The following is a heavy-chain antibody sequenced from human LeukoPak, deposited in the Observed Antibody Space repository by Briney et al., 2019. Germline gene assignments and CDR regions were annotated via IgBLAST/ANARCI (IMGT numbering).Heavy chain of an antibody. CDR2: ISGSGDTT. CDR3: ARLPTFYYDSSGYHYDY. Sequence: PGGSLRLSCAASGFTFSSSAMSWVRQAPGKGLDWVSAISGSGDTTYYTDSVKGRFIISRDKSKNTLHLQMNSLRAEDTALYYCARLPTFYYDSSGYHYDYWGQGTLVTVSS. CDR1: GFTFSSSA. V-gene: IGHV3-23*01. D-gene: IGHD3-22*01. J-gene: IGHJ4*02.